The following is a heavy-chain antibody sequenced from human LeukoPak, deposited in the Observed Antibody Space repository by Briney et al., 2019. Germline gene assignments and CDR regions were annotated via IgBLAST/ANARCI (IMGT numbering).Heavy chain of an antibody. J-gene: IGHJ6*04. CDR1: GFTFSQYW. CDR2: IQRDGSDN. Sequence: QSGGSLRLSCVASGFTFSQYWMTWARQAPGKGLEWVANIQRDGSDNNYVDSVKGRFTISRDNAKNSLYLQMNSLRAEDTAIYYCARGWCHHCYGMGDWGKGTTVTVSS. CDR3: ARGWCHHCYGMGD. V-gene: IGHV3-7*03. D-gene: IGHD2-8*02.